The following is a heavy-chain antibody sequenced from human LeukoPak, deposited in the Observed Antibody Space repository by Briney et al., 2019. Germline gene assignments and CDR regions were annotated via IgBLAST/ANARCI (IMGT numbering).Heavy chain of an antibody. J-gene: IGHJ4*02. V-gene: IGHV1-8*01. CDR3: ARGGSLAVAPHQYYFDY. D-gene: IGHD6-19*01. Sequence: ASVKVSCKASGYTFTSYDINWVRQAIGQGLEWMGRMNPNSGNTGYAQKFQGRVTMTRNTSISTAYMELSSLRSEDTAVYYCARGGSLAVAPHQYYFDYWGQGTLVTVSS. CDR1: GYTFTSYD. CDR2: MNPNSGNT.